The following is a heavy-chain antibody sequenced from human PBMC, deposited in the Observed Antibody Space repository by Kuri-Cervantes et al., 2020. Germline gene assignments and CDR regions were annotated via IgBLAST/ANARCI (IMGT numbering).Heavy chain of an antibody. Sequence: ESLKISCAASGFTFNNAWMSWVRQPPGKGLEWIGEINHSGSTNYNPSLKSRVTISVDTSKNQFSLKLSSVTAADTAVYYCARGGIVATINYWGQGTLVTVSS. J-gene: IGHJ4*02. CDR3: ARGGIVATINY. D-gene: IGHD5-12*01. CDR1: GFTFNNAW. CDR2: INHSGST. V-gene: IGHV4-34*01.